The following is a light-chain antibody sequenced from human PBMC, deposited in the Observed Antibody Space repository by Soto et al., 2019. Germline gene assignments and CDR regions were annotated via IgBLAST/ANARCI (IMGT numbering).Light chain of an antibody. CDR2: GAA. CDR1: QRVTSNY. CDR3: NQYGNSPPGS. J-gene: IGKJ5*01. Sequence: VLTQSPGTLSLSPGKKATLSCRASQRVTSNYLAWYQQKPGQAPRLLIFGAAGRATGIPDGFSGSGSGADFTLTIIRLEPEDFAVYVCNQYGNSPPGSFGEGTRLEIK. V-gene: IGKV3-20*01.